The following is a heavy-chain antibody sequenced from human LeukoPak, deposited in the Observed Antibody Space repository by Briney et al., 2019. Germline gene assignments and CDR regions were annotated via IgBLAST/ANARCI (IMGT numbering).Heavy chain of an antibody. V-gene: IGHV3-23*01. CDR3: AKDPLFGYGKFGDAFDI. CDR2: ISGSGGSA. Sequence: GGSLRLSCAASGFTFSSYAMSWVRQAPGKGLEWVSAISGSGGSAYYADSVKGRFTIYRENSKNTLYLQMNSLRAEDTAVYYCAKDPLFGYGKFGDAFDIWGQGTMVTVSS. J-gene: IGHJ3*02. CDR1: GFTFSSYA. D-gene: IGHD5-12*01.